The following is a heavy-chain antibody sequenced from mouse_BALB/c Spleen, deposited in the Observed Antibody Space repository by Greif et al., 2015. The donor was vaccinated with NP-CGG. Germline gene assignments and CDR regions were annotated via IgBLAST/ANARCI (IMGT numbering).Heavy chain of an antibody. J-gene: IGHJ4*01. Sequence: LQQSGGGLVKPGGSLKLSCAASGSTFSSYGMSWVRQTPEKRLEWVATISGGGSYTYYPDSVKGRFTISRDNAKNNLYLQMSSLRSEDTALYYCARAETDYYAMDYWGQGTSVTVSS. CDR1: GSTFSSYG. CDR2: ISGGGSYT. V-gene: IGHV5-9-2*01. CDR3: ARAETDYYAMDY.